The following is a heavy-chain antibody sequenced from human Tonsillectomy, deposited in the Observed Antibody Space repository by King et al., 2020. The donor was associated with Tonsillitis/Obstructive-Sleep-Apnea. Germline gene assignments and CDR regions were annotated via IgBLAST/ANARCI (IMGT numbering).Heavy chain of an antibody. J-gene: IGHJ3*02. CDR2: ISTYNGNI. Sequence: VQLVQSGAEVKKPGASVKVSCKASGYTFTSFGINWVRQAPGQGLEWMGWISTYNGNINFAQKIQGRVTMTSDTSTSTAYMELWSLRSDDTAVYYCAREPYLTAFDIWGQGTMVTVSS. CDR3: AREPYLTAFDI. D-gene: IGHD2-21*01. V-gene: IGHV1-18*01. CDR1: GYTFTSFG.